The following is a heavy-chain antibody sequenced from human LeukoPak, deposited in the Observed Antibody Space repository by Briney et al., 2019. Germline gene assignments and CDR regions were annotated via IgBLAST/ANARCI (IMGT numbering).Heavy chain of an antibody. Sequence: PGGSLRLSCAASGFTFSSYSMNWVRQAPGKGLEWVSSISSSSSYTYYADSVKGRFTISRDNAKNSLYLQMNSLRAEDTAVYYCARVKVRSTGEFDYWGQGTLVTVSS. V-gene: IGHV3-21*01. CDR3: ARVKVRSTGEFDY. CDR1: GFTFSSYS. J-gene: IGHJ4*02. D-gene: IGHD3-10*01. CDR2: ISSSSSYT.